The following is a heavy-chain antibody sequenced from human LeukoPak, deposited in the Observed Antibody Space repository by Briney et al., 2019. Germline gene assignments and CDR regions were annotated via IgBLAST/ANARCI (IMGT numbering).Heavy chain of an antibody. CDR1: GGSFSGYY. D-gene: IGHD3-3*01. CDR3: ARGLNADFWSGYYFHY. J-gene: IGHJ4*02. CDR2: INHSGST. V-gene: IGHV4-34*01. Sequence: SETLSLTCAVYGGSFSGYYWSWIRQPPGKGLEWIGEINHSGSTNYSPSLKSRVTISVDTSKNQFSLKLSSVTAADTAVYYCARGLNADFWSGYYFHYWGQGTLVTVSS.